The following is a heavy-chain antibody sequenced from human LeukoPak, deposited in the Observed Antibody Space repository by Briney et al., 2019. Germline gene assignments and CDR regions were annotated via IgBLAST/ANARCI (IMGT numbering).Heavy chain of an antibody. CDR3: ARDIEYGDSPFDY. CDR1: GFTFSSYS. J-gene: IGHJ4*02. CDR2: ISSSSSYI. Sequence: GGSLRLSCAASGFTFSSYSMNWVRQAPGKGLEWVSSISSSSSYINYADSVKGRFTISRDNAKNSLYLQMNSLRAEDTAVYYCARDIEYGDSPFDYWGQGTLVTASS. D-gene: IGHD4-17*01. V-gene: IGHV3-21*01.